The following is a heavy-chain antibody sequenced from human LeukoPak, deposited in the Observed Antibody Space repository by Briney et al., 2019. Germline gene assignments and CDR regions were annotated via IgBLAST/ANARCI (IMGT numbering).Heavy chain of an antibody. CDR2: IVLGAGNT. CDR1: GFTFPNSA. CDR3: TAQRGASLHDFWSTRLFDP. V-gene: IGHV1-58*02. J-gene: IGHJ5*02. Sequence: SVKVSCKASGFTFPNSAMQWVRQARGQRLEWIGWIVLGAGNTVYSHKFHDRVTFTRDISTNTAYMELDSLGSEDTAVYYCTAQRGASLHDFWSTRLFDPWGQGTLVTVSS. D-gene: IGHD3-3*01.